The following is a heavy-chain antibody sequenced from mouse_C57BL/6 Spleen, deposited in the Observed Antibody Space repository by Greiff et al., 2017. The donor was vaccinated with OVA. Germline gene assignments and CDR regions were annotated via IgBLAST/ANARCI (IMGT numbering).Heavy chain of an antibody. V-gene: IGHV7-1*01. J-gene: IGHJ3*01. D-gene: IGHD1-1*01. CDR1: GFTFSDFY. CDR3: ARDYYGSSYGWFAY. Sequence: DVKLVESGGGLVQSGRSLRLSCATSGFTFSDFYMEWVRQAPGKGLEWIAASRNKANDYTTEYSASVKGRFIVSRDTSQSILYLQMNALRAEDTAIYYCARDYYGSSYGWFAYWGQGTLVTVSA. CDR2: SRNKANDYTT.